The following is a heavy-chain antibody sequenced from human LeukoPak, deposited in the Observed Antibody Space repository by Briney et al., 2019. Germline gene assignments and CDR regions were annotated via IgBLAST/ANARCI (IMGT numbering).Heavy chain of an antibody. J-gene: IGHJ4*02. V-gene: IGHV1-46*01. CDR1: GCSFTSYY. Sequence: ASVKVSCKASGCSFTSYYMHWVRQAPGQGLEWMGLINPSGGSTSYAQKFQGRVTMTRDTSTSTVYMELSSLRPEDTAVYYCARPSITMVRGVIITSQAYSFDYWGQRTLVTVSS. D-gene: IGHD3-10*01. CDR3: ARPSITMVRGVIITSQAYSFDY. CDR2: INPSGGST.